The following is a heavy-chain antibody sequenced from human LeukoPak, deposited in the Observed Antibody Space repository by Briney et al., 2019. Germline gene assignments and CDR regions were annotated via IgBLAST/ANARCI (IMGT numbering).Heavy chain of an antibody. CDR3: ARESGIVVVPAAITRRSPYYYYGMDV. CDR2: INPNSGGT. CDR1: GYTFTGYY. Sequence: ASVKVSCKASGYTFTGYYMHWVRQAPGRGLEWMGWINPNSGGTNYAQKFQGRVTMTRDTSISTAYMELSRLRSDDTAVYYCARESGIVVVPAAITRRSPYYYYGMDVWGQGTTVTVSS. V-gene: IGHV1-2*02. D-gene: IGHD2-2*01. J-gene: IGHJ6*02.